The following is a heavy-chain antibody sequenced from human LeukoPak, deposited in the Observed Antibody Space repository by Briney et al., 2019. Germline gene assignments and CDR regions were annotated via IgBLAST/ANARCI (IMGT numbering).Heavy chain of an antibody. CDR2: IHSSGST. D-gene: IGHD3-10*01. CDR1: GDSISSYF. V-gene: IGHV4-59*01. J-gene: IGHJ4*02. CDR3: ARYGSESTHKHLDY. Sequence: SETLSLTCIVTGDSISSYFWSWIRQPPGEGLEWIGYIHSSGSTSYNPSLKSRVTISVDTSKNQFSLKLSSVIAADTAVYYCARYGSESTHKHLDYWGQGTLVTVSS.